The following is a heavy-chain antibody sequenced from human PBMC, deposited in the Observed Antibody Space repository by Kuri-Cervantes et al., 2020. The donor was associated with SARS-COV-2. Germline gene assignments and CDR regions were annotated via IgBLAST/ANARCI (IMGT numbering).Heavy chain of an antibody. D-gene: IGHD2-15*01. J-gene: IGHJ3*01. CDR1: GYDFTIYW. Sequence: GESLKISCEVSGYDFTIYWISWVRQMPGKGLEWMGRIDPSDSYTDCSPSFGGHVTISIDKSISTAYLQWSSLKASDTAMYYCVRTPHLGAFDFWGQGTMVTVSS. V-gene: IGHV5-10-1*01. CDR3: VRTPHLGAFDF. CDR2: IDPSDSYT.